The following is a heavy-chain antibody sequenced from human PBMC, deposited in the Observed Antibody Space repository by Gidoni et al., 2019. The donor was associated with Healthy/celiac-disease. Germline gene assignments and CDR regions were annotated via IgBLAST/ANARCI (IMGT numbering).Heavy chain of an antibody. V-gene: IGHV4-34*01. J-gene: IGHJ6*03. CDR3: ARYYYYYYYMDV. Sequence: QVQLQQWGAGLLTPSETLSLTCAVYGGSFSGYYWSWIRQPPGKGLEWIGEINHSGSTNYNPSLKSRVTISVDTSKNQFSLKLSSVTAADTAVYYCARYYYYYYYMDVWGKGTTVTVSS. CDR2: INHSGST. CDR1: GGSFSGYY.